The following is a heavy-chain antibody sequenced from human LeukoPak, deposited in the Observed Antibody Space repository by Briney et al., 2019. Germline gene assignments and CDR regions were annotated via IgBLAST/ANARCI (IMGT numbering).Heavy chain of an antibody. CDR1: GDSISSDIW. V-gene: IGHV4-4*02. Sequence: SETLSLTCAVSGDSISSDIWWNWVRQPPGKGLEYIGEINHSGSTNYNPSLKSRVTVSVDTSKNQFSLKLSSVTAADTAVYYCARGPGLVTTFYFDYWGQGTLVTVSS. CDR3: ARGPGLVTTFYFDY. D-gene: IGHD4-17*01. CDR2: INHSGST. J-gene: IGHJ4*02.